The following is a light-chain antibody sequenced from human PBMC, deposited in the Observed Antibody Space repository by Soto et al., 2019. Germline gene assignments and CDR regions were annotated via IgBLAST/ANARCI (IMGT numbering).Light chain of an antibody. V-gene: IGLV2-8*01. J-gene: IGLJ3*02. Sequence: QSVLTQPPSASGSPGQAVTISCTVTSGDVGGYNYVSWYQQYPGRAPKLMIYEVTKRPSGVPDRFSGSKSGNTASLTVPGPQAEDEADYYCSSYADSNNYYFEFGGGTQLNV. CDR2: EVT. CDR1: SGDVGGYNY. CDR3: SSYADSNNYYFE.